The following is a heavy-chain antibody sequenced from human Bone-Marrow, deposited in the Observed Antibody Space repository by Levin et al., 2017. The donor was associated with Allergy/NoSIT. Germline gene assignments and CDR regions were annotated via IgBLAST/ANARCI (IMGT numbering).Heavy chain of an antibody. J-gene: IGHJ3*01. CDR1: GFTFSSYE. D-gene: IGHD6-13*01. Sequence: PGGSLRLSCAASGFTFSSYEMNWVRQAPGQGLEWISYISSSGGSKYYADSVKDRLTISRDNAKNSLYLQMNRLRAEDTAVYYCVREKPTDVQRSGWSDAFDFWGQGTMVTVSS. CDR3: VREKPTDVQRSGWSDAFDF. CDR2: ISSSGGSK. V-gene: IGHV3-48*03.